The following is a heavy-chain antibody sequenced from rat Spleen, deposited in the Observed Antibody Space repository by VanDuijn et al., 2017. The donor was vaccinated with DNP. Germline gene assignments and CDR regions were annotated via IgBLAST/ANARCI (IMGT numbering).Heavy chain of an antibody. Sequence: EVQLVETGGGLVQPGRSLKLSCVASGFTFSRYWMYWIRQAPGTGLEWVASINTDGGTTSYPDSVKGRFTISRDNAENTVYLQMNSLRSEDTATYYCANYNYYDGTYWGQGVMVTVSS. CDR3: ANYNYYDGTY. D-gene: IGHD1-12*02. CDR1: GFTFSRYW. V-gene: IGHV5-58*01. J-gene: IGHJ2*01. CDR2: INTDGGTT.